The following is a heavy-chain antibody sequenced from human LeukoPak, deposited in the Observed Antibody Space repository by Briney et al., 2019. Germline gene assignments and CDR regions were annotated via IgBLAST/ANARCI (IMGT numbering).Heavy chain of an antibody. CDR3: ARLVTMIVVVHAFDI. J-gene: IGHJ3*02. Sequence: SETLSLTCTVSGGSISSYYWSWIRQPAGKGLEWIGRIYTSGSTNYNPSLKSRVTMSVDTSKNQFSLKLSSVTAADTAVYYCARLVTMIVVVHAFDIWGQGTMVTVSS. V-gene: IGHV4-4*07. D-gene: IGHD3-22*01. CDR1: GGSISSYY. CDR2: IYTSGST.